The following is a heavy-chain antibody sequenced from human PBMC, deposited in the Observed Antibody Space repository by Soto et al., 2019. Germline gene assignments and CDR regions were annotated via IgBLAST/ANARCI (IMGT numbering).Heavy chain of an antibody. Sequence: PSETLSLTCTVSGGSISSYWWSWIRQPPGKGLEWIGEIYHSGSTNYNPSLKSRVTISVDRSKNQFSLKLSSVTAADTAVYYCARVPGPWGQGTLVTVSS. CDR3: ARVPGP. CDR2: IYHSGST. J-gene: IGHJ5*02. V-gene: IGHV4-59*12. CDR1: GGSISSYW.